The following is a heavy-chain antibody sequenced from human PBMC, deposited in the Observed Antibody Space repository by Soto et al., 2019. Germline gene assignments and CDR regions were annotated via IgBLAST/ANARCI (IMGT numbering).Heavy chain of an antibody. CDR2: ISWDSGSI. V-gene: IGHV3-9*01. CDR1: GFTFDDHT. CDR3: AKLARGGSSWSDY. J-gene: IGHJ4*02. D-gene: IGHD6-13*01. Sequence: EVQLVESGGGLVQPGRSLRLSCAASGFTFDDHTMHWVRQAPGKGLEWVSGISWDSGSISYADPVKGRFTISRDNAKNSLYLQMNSLKTEDTALYYCAKLARGGSSWSDYWGQGTLVTVSS.